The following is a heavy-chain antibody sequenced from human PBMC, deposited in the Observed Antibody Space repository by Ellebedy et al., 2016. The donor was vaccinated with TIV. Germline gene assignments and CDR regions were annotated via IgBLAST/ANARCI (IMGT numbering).Heavy chain of an antibody. V-gene: IGHV3-7*01. CDR2: IKQDGSEK. CDR1: GFTFSSYW. CDR3: ARAPRITMIVVAPWDY. Sequence: PGGSLRLSCTASGFTFSSYWMSWVRQAPGKGLEWVANIKQDGSEKYYVDSVKGRFTISRDNAKNSLYLQMNSLRAEDTAVYYCARAPRITMIVVAPWDYWGQGTLVTVSS. D-gene: IGHD3-22*01. J-gene: IGHJ4*02.